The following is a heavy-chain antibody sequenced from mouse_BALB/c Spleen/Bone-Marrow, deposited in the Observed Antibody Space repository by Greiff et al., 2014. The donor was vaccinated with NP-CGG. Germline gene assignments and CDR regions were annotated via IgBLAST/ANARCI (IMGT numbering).Heavy chain of an antibody. J-gene: IGHJ1*01. CDR1: GFSLTNYG. Sequence: QVQLKDSGPGLVQPSQSLSITCTVSGFSLTNYGVHWLRQSPGKGLEWLGVIWSGGSTDYNAAFTSRLSISKDNSKSQVFFKMNILQANDTAIYYGARNSYRYDAYFDFWGPGTTVTVSS. D-gene: IGHD2-14*01. V-gene: IGHV2-2*02. CDR2: IWSGGST. CDR3: ARNSYRYDAYFDF.